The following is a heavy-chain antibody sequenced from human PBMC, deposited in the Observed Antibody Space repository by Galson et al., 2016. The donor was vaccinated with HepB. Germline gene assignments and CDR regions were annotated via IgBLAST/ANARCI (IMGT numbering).Heavy chain of an antibody. V-gene: IGHV1-69*06. CDR3: ARTYYYDTSGYYPRYNCFDP. CDR2: IIPRFGTP. CDR1: GDTFSTYA. D-gene: IGHD3-22*01. J-gene: IGHJ5*02. Sequence: SVKVSCKASGDTFSTYAISWVRQAPGEGLEWMGGIIPRFGTPNYAQRFQGRVTITADISTRTDYMELSSLRSEDTALYFCARTYYYDTSGYYPRYNCFDPWGRGTQVTVSS.